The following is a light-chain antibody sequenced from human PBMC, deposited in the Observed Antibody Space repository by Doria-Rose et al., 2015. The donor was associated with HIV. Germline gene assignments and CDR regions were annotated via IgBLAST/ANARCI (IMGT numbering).Light chain of an antibody. CDR3: QQSSSTLYT. J-gene: IGKJ2*01. CDR1: QGIGNS. V-gene: IGKV1-27*01. Sequence: TQPPSSLSASVGDRVTITCRASQGIGNSLAWYQQKPGNVPKLLIYAAYTLQSGVPSRFSGSGSGTDFTLTISSLQPEDVATYYCQQSSSTLYTFGQGTKLEIK. CDR2: AAY.